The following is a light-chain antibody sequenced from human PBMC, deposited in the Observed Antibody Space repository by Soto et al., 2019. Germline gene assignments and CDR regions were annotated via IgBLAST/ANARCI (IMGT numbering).Light chain of an antibody. CDR1: QSISSW. V-gene: IGKV1-5*01. Sequence: DIQMTPSPSTLSASVGDRVTITCRASQSISSWLAWYQQKPGKAPKLLIYDASSLESGVPSRFSGSGSGTEFTLTISSLQPEDFATYYCQQLNSYLITVGQGTRLEIK. J-gene: IGKJ5*01. CDR2: DAS. CDR3: QQLNSYLIT.